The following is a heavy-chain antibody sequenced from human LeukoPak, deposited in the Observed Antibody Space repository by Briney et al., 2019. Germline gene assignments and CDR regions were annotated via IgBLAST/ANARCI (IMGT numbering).Heavy chain of an antibody. CDR1: GYTFTSYD. J-gene: IGHJ1*01. CDR3: ARVIRVGILTVREYFQH. V-gene: IGHV1-8*01. D-gene: IGHD3-9*01. Sequence: VASVKVSCKASGYTFTSYDINWVRQATGQGLEWMGWMNPNSGNTGYAQKFQGRVTMTRNTSISTAYMELSSLRSEDTAAYYCARVIRVGILTVREYFQHWGQGTLVTVSS. CDR2: MNPNSGNT.